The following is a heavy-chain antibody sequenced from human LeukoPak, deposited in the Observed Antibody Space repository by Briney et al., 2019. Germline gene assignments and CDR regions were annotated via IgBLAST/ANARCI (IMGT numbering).Heavy chain of an antibody. CDR1: GFTFSSYG. Sequence: PGGSLRLSCAASGFTFSSYGMHWVRQAPGKGLEWVAVIWYDGSNKYYADSVKGRFTISRDNSKNTLYLQMNSLRAEDTAVYYCAREYTNLWFGGEIDYWGQGTLVTVSS. J-gene: IGHJ4*02. CDR3: AREYTNLWFGGEIDY. CDR2: IWYDGSNK. D-gene: IGHD3-10*01. V-gene: IGHV3-33*01.